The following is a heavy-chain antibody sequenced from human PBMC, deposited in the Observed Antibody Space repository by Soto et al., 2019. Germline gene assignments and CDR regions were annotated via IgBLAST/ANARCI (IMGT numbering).Heavy chain of an antibody. CDR3: ARDFNSGSYLYFDY. CDR1: GFTFSSYW. Sequence: GGSLRLSCAASGFTFSSYWMSWVRQAPGKGLEWVANIKQDGSEKYYVDSVKGRFTISRDNAKNSLYLQTNSLRAEDTAVYYCARDFNSGSYLYFDYWGQGTLVTVSS. V-gene: IGHV3-7*03. J-gene: IGHJ4*02. CDR2: IKQDGSEK. D-gene: IGHD1-26*01.